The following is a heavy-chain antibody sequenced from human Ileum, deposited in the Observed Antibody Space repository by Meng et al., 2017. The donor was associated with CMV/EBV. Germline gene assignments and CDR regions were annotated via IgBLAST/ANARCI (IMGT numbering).Heavy chain of an antibody. J-gene: IGHJ3*02. Sequence: GESLKISCAGSGFTFSKFAMHWVRQAPGKGLVWVSRINSDGSSTSYADSVKGRFTISRDNAKNTLYLQMNSLRAEDTAVYYCARDPAGYDAFDIWGQGTMVTVSS. CDR2: INSDGSST. V-gene: IGHV3-74*01. D-gene: IGHD3-22*01. CDR1: GFTFSKFA. CDR3: ARDPAGYDAFDI.